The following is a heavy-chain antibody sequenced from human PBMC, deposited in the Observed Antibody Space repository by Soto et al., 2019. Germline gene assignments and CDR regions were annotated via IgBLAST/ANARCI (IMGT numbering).Heavy chain of an antibody. CDR1: GFTVSSYA. Sequence: EVQLLESEGGLVQPGGSLRLSCAASGFTVSSYAMSWVRQAPGKGLEWVSAISGSGGSTYYADSVKGRFTISRDNSKNTLYLQMNSLRAEDTAVYYCAKGKGRPGWFGELFYFDYWGPGTLVTVSS. CDR3: AKGKGRPGWFGELFYFDY. CDR2: ISGSGGST. J-gene: IGHJ4*02. D-gene: IGHD3-10*01. V-gene: IGHV3-23*01.